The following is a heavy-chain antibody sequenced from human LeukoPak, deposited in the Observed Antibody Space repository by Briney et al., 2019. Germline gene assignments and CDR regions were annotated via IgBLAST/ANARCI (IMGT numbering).Heavy chain of an antibody. D-gene: IGHD1-20*01. CDR3: ARGPYNWNYVDY. J-gene: IGHJ4*02. Sequence: PGGSLRLSCAASGFTLSDYYMTWIRQAPGKGLEWVSYISSSGSTIYYADSVKGRFTISRDNAKNSLYLQMNSLRAEDTAVYYCARGPYNWNYVDYWGQGTLVTVSS. CDR2: ISSSGSTI. V-gene: IGHV3-11*04. CDR1: GFTLSDYY.